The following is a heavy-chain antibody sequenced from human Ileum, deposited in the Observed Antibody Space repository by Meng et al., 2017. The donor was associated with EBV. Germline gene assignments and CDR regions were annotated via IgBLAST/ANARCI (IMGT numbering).Heavy chain of an antibody. V-gene: IGHV4-59*01. CDR1: GVSSSGNY. CDR2: FYEGTT. Sequence: QVQRQESGPVLVKSSGTLSLTCDVSGVSSSGNYWSWIRQSPVKGLEWIGFFYEGTTNYNPSLKSRVTIAAGPANNQISLRLSSVTSADTAVYYCAKGGQWDPLDSWGRGILVTVSS. CDR3: AKGGQWDPLDS. D-gene: IGHD1-26*01. J-gene: IGHJ4*02.